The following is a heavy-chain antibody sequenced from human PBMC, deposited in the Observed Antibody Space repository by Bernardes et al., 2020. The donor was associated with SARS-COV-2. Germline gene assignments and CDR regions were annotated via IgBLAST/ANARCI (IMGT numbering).Heavy chain of an antibody. CDR3: ARVYYGDYQYFDL. CDR1: GFTFSSSG. J-gene: IGHJ2*01. Sequence: VESLFLSCAASGFTFSSSGMHWVRQAPGQGLEWVAVIWNDGSNKYYADSVKGRFTISRDNSKNTLYLQMNSLRAEDTAVYYCARVYYGDYQYFDLWGRGTLVTVSS. CDR2: IWNDGSNK. D-gene: IGHD4-17*01. V-gene: IGHV3-33*08.